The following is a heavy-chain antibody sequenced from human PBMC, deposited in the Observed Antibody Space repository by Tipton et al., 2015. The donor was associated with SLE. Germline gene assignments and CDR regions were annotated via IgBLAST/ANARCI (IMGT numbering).Heavy chain of an antibody. Sequence: TLSLTCSVSGYSISSGFYWGWLRQSPGKGLEWIGSIYHSGSTQYNPPLKSRVTISVDTSGNQVSLRLRSVTAADTAVYYCARDLFVEFYRSWSDYAYYFDYWGQGVLVTVSS. J-gene: IGHJ4*02. CDR2: IYHSGST. CDR1: GYSISSGFY. V-gene: IGHV4-38-2*02. CDR3: ARDLFVEFYRSWSDYAYYFDY. D-gene: IGHD3-3*01.